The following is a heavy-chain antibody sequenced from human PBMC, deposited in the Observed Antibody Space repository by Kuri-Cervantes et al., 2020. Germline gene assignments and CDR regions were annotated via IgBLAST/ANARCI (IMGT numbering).Heavy chain of an antibody. V-gene: IGHV3-33*07. CDR1: GFAFSRYW. J-gene: IGHJ3*02. Sequence: LSLTCAASGFAFSRYWMIWVRQAPGKGLEWVAVIWYDGSNKYYANSVKGRFTISRDNSKNTLYLQMNSLRAEDTAVYYCARMWLGGDYVPHDAFDIWGQGTMVTVSS. CDR2: IWYDGSNK. D-gene: IGHD4-17*01. CDR3: ARMWLGGDYVPHDAFDI.